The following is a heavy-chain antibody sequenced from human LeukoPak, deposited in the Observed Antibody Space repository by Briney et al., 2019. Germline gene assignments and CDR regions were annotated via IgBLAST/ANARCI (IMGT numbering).Heavy chain of an antibody. Sequence: KTSETLSLTCTVSGGSISSGTYYWGWIRQPPGKGLEWIGYIYYSGSTNYNPSLKSRVTISVDTSKNQFSLKLSSVTAADTAVYYCARTTTHGGSYFDYWGQGTLVTVSS. CDR2: IYYSGST. D-gene: IGHD2-15*01. CDR3: ARTTTHGGSYFDY. J-gene: IGHJ4*02. CDR1: GGSISSGTYY. V-gene: IGHV4-61*01.